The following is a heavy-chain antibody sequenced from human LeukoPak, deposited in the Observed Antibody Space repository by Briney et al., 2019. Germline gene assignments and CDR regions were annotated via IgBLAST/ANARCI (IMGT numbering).Heavy chain of an antibody. CDR2: IIPILGIA. CDR1: GGTFSSYA. CDR3: ASRYYYDSSGYWY. J-gene: IGHJ4*02. D-gene: IGHD3-22*01. V-gene: IGHV1-69*04. Sequence: SVKVSCKASGGTFSSYAISWVRQAPGQGLEWMGRIIPILGIANYAQKFQGRVTITADKSTSTAYMELSSLRSEDTAVYYCASRYYYDSSGYWYWGQGTLVTVSS.